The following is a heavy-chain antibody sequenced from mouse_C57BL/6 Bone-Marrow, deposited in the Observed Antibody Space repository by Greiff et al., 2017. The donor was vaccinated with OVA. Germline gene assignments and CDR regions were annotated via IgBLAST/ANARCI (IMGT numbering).Heavy chain of an antibody. V-gene: IGHV1-62-2*01. D-gene: IGHD2-4*01. CDR3: ARHEEGDYDDGTPSGYFDY. J-gene: IGHJ2*01. CDR2: FYPGSGSI. CDR1: GYTFTEYT. Sequence: VQLQQSGAELVKPGASVKLSCKASGYTFTEYTIHWVKQRSGQGLEWIGWFYPGSGSIKYNEKFKDKATLTADKSSSTVYMELSRLTSDDSAVYFCARHEEGDYDDGTPSGYFDYWGQGTTLTVSS.